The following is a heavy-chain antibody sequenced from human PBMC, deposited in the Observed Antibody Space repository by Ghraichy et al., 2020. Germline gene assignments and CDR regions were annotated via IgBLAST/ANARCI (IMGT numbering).Heavy chain of an antibody. CDR3: ARRGWYCSGDSCYVEFDS. Sequence: GGSLRLSCAASGFSFSSYWMHWVRQAPGKGLVWVSRINSDGSDTNYADSVKGRFTISRDNAKNTLYLQMNSLKVEDTAVYYCARRGWYCSGDSCYVEFDSWGQGTLVTVSS. D-gene: IGHD2-15*01. J-gene: IGHJ4*02. CDR1: GFSFSSYW. CDR2: INSDGSDT. V-gene: IGHV3-74*01.